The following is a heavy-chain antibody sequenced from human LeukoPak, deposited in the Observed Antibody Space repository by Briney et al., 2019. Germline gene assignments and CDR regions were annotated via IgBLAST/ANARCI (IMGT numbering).Heavy chain of an antibody. CDR2: IYYSGST. D-gene: IGHD3/OR15-3a*01. Sequence: PSETLSLTCTVSGGSISSGGYYWSWIRQHPGKGLEWIGYIYYSGSTYYNPSLKSRVTISVDTSKNQFSLKLSSVTAADTAVYYCARGGLDGKKNWFDPWGQGTLVTVSS. V-gene: IGHV4-31*03. CDR3: ARGGLDGKKNWFDP. CDR1: GGSISSGGYY. J-gene: IGHJ5*02.